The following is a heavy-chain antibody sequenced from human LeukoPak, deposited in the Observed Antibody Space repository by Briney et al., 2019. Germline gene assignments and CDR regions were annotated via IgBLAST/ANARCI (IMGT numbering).Heavy chain of an antibody. CDR3: ARARSSYSSGWSAFDI. Sequence: PSATLSLTCTVSGGSISSYYCSWIRQPPGKGLEWIGYIYYSGSTNYNPSLKSRVTISVDTSKNQFSLKLSSVTAADTAVYYCARARSSYSSGWSAFDIWGQGTMVTVSS. V-gene: IGHV4-59*01. CDR2: IYYSGST. D-gene: IGHD6-19*01. J-gene: IGHJ3*02. CDR1: GGSISSYY.